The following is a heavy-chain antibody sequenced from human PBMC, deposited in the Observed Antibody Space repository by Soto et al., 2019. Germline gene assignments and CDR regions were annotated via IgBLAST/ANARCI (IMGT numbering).Heavy chain of an antibody. CDR1: GYTFSDYY. CDR2: INTSSTKI. CDR3: ASHYDLWTGYLSPVDY. D-gene: IGHD3-3*01. J-gene: IGHJ4*02. V-gene: IGHV3-11*01. Sequence: QVQLVESGGDLAKPGGSLRLSCAASGYTFSDYYLSWIRQAPGKGLEWISYINTSSTKIYYAHSVRGRFTISREIGKTSLFLEMTKLRVEDTAVYFCASHYDLWTGYLSPVDYWGRGTLVTVSS.